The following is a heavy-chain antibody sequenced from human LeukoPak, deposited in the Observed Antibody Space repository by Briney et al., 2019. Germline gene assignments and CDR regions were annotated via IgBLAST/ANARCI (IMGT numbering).Heavy chain of an antibody. J-gene: IGHJ3*02. V-gene: IGHV3-30*18. Sequence: PGGSLRLSCAASGFTFSSYGMHWVRQAPGKGLEWVAVISYDGSNKYYADSVKGRFTISRDNSKNTLYLQMNSLRAEDTAVYYCAKSTGVANYDAFDIWGQGTMVTVSS. CDR1: GFTFSSYG. CDR3: AKSTGVANYDAFDI. D-gene: IGHD3-3*01. CDR2: ISYDGSNK.